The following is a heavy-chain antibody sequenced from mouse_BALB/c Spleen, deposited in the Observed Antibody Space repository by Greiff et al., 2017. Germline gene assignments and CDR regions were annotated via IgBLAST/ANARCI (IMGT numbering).Heavy chain of an antibody. D-gene: IGHD2-1*01. J-gene: IGHJ4*01. V-gene: IGHV3-2*02. CDR3: ARSGGNYGGYAMDY. Sequence: VQLKESGPGLVKPSQSLSLTCTVTGYSITSDYAWNWIRQFPGNKLEWMGYISYSGSTSYNPSLKSRISITRDTSKNQFFLQLNSVTTEDTATYYCARSGGNYGGYAMDYWGQGTSVTVSS. CDR1: GYSITSDYA. CDR2: ISYSGST.